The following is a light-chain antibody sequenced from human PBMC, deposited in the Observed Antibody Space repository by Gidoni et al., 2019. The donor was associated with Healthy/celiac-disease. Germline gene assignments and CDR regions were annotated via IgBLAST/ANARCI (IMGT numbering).Light chain of an antibody. Sequence: QLVLTQSPSASASLGASVKLTCTLSSGHSSYAIAWHQQQPEKGPRYLMKLNSDGSHSKGDGTPGRFSGSSSGAERYLTISSLQSEDEADYYCQTWGTGIRVFGGGTKLTVL. CDR3: QTWGTGIRV. CDR1: SGHSSYA. CDR2: LNSDGSH. J-gene: IGLJ3*02. V-gene: IGLV4-69*01.